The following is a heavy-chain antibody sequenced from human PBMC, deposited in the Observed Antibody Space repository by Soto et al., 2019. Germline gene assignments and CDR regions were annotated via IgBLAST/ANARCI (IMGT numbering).Heavy chain of an antibody. D-gene: IGHD6-13*01. CDR2: IWYDGSNK. V-gene: IGHV3-33*01. Sequence: GGSLRLSCAASGFTFSSYGMHWVRQAPGKGLEWVAVIWYDGSNKYYADSVKGRFTISRDNSKNTLYLQMNSLRAEDTAVYYCAREVKQLVLDYYYGMDVWGQGTTVTVSS. CDR1: GFTFSSYG. CDR3: AREVKQLVLDYYYGMDV. J-gene: IGHJ6*02.